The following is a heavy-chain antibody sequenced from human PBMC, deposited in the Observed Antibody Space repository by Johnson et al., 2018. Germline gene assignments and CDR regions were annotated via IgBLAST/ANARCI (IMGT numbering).Heavy chain of an antibody. CDR3: VTDWGSGRAIHACDL. J-gene: IGHJ3*01. D-gene: IGHD6-19*01. Sequence: EVQLVESGGGLVKPGGSLRLSCAASGFSFSVAWMTWVRQAPGKGLERVGLIKTNHDGGATDYAAAVKGRFIISRGDSKNTVFLQMNSLKAEDTATYDCVTDWGSGRAIHACDLWGQGTMVTVSS. V-gene: IGHV3-15*07. CDR1: GFSFSVAW. CDR2: IKTNHDGGAT.